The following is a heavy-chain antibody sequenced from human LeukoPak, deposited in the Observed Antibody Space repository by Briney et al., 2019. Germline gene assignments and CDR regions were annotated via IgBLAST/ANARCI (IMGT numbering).Heavy chain of an antibody. CDR3: ARGPVGATIRHVFDY. Sequence: ASVKVSCKASGYTFTSYDINWVRQAPGQGLEWMGWISAYNGNTNYAQKRQGRVTMTTDTSTSTAYMELRSLRSDDTAVYYCARGPVGATIRHVFDYWGQGTLVTVSS. CDR1: GYTFTSYD. V-gene: IGHV1-18*01. CDR2: ISAYNGNT. D-gene: IGHD5-12*01. J-gene: IGHJ4*02.